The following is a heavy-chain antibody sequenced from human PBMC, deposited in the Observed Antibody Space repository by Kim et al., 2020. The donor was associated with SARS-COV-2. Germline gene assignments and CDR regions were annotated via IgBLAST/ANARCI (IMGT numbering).Heavy chain of an antibody. CDR3: ARHLYDDALGECDY. J-gene: IGHJ4*02. Sequence: GGSLRLSCAASGYTFSGSAIHWVRQASGKGLEWLGRIRSKANNYATVYAMSVEGRFTISRDDSKDTAYLQMNSLKTEDTAIYYCARHLYDDALGECDYWGQGTLVTVSS. V-gene: IGHV3-73*01. CDR1: GYTFSGSA. D-gene: IGHD3-16*01. CDR2: IRSKANNYAT.